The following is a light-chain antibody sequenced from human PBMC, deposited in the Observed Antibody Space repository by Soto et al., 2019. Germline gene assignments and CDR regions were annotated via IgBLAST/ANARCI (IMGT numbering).Light chain of an antibody. J-gene: IGKJ1*01. V-gene: IGKV3-20*01. CDR2: GAS. CDR1: QSVSSSY. Sequence: EIVLTQSPGTLSLSPGERATLSCRASQSVSSSYLAWYQQKPGQAPRLLIYGASSRATGIPDRFSGSGSGTDFTLTISRLEPEDFAVYYWQQYGVSSLTFGQGTKVDIK. CDR3: QQYGVSSLT.